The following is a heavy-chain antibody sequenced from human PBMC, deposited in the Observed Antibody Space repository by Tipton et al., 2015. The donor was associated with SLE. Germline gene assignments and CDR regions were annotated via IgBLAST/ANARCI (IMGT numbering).Heavy chain of an antibody. Sequence: TLSLTCTVSGGSISSSSYYWGWIRQPPGKGLEWIGSIYYSGSTYYNPSLKSRVTISINTSNNQFSLNLRSVTAADTGVFYCARLSMAAAGADYWGQGTLVTVSS. J-gene: IGHJ4*02. CDR1: GGSISSSSYY. CDR2: IYYSGST. V-gene: IGHV4-39*01. CDR3: ARLSMAAAGADY. D-gene: IGHD6-13*01.